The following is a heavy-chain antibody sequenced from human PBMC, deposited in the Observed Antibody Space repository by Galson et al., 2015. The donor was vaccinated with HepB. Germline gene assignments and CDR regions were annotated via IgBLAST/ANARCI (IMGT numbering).Heavy chain of an antibody. D-gene: IGHD6-13*01. CDR2: VHRSGSS. J-gene: IGHJ4*02. Sequence: SEPLSLTCTVSGGSISSFYWSWIRQPPGKGLEWIGYVHRSGSSNYNPSLESRVTMSVDSSKNQFSLKLSSVTAADTAVYYCARDAGPSSSSYYFYYWGQGTLVAVSS. V-gene: IGHV4-59*01. CDR3: ARDAGPSSSSYYFYY. CDR1: GGSISSFY.